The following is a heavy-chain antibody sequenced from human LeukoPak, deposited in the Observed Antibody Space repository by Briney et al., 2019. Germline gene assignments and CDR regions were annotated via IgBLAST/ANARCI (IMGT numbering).Heavy chain of an antibody. CDR2: ISYDGSNK. V-gene: IGHV3-30-3*01. CDR3: ARDPLYYDSSGYYFSFDY. Sequence: GGSLRLSCAASGFTFSSYAMHWVRQAPGKGLEWVAVISYDGSNKYYADSVKGRFTISRDNSKNTLYLQMNSLRAEDTAVYYCARDPLYYDSSGYYFSFDYWGQGTLVTVSS. CDR1: GFTFSSYA. J-gene: IGHJ4*02. D-gene: IGHD3-22*01.